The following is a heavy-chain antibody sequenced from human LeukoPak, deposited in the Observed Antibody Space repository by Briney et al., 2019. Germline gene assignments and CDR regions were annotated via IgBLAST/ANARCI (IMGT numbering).Heavy chain of an antibody. CDR1: GFTFSDYW. CDR2: IHRDGSST. V-gene: IGHV3-74*01. Sequence: GGSLKLSCAASGFTFSDYWMHWVRQAPGKGLVWVSRIHRDGSSTTYADSVKGRFTISRDNAKNTLYLQMNSLRAEDTAMYYCARGTEGYTYGEFDSWGQGTLVTVSS. CDR3: ARGTEGYTYGEFDS. D-gene: IGHD5-18*01. J-gene: IGHJ5*01.